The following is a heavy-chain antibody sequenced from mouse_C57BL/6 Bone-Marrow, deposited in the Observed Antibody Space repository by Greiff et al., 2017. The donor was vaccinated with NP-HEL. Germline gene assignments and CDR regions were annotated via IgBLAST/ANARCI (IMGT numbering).Heavy chain of an antibody. CDR1: GFTFSDYG. CDR3: ASLDCYYWGYAIDY. V-gene: IGHV5-17*01. D-gene: IGHD2-3*01. CDR2: ISRGSSSI. Sequence: EVQLVESGGGLVKPGGSLKLSCAASGFTFSDYGMHWVRQAPVKGLEWVAYISRGSSSIYYADTVKGRVTISRDNAKNTLFLQMTCLRSQDTAIYYCASLDCYYWGYAIDYWCQGTSVPVSA. J-gene: IGHJ4*01.